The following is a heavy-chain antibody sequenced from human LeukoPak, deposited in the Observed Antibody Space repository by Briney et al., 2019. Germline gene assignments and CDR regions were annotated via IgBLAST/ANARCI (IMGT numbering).Heavy chain of an antibody. Sequence: GGSLRLSCAASGFTFSSYSMNWVRQAPGKGLEWVSYISSSSSTIYYADSVKGRFTISRDNAKNSLYLQMNSLRAEDTAVYYCARGETRDYYYYYYMDVWGKGTTVTVSS. CDR3: ARGETRDYYYYYYMDV. CDR1: GFTFSSYS. V-gene: IGHV3-48*01. D-gene: IGHD4-23*01. J-gene: IGHJ6*03. CDR2: ISSSSSTI.